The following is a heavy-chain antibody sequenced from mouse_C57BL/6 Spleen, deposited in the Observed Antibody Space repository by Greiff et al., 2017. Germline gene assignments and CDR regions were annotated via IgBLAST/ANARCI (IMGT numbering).Heavy chain of an antibody. CDR3: ARRDYYGSSNWYFDV. J-gene: IGHJ1*03. Sequence: DVQLQESGPGLVKPSQSLSLTCSVTGYSITSGYYWNWIRQFPGNKLEWMGYISYDGSNNYNPSLKNRISITRDTSKNQFFLKLNSVTTEDTATYYCARRDYYGSSNWYFDVWGTGTTVTVSS. CDR2: ISYDGSN. D-gene: IGHD1-1*01. CDR1: GYSITSGYY. V-gene: IGHV3-6*01.